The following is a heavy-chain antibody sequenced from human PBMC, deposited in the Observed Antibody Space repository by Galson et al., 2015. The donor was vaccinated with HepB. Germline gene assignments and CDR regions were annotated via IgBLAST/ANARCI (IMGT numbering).Heavy chain of an antibody. D-gene: IGHD3-10*01. J-gene: IGHJ6*02. CDR2: IDPSDSYT. Sequence: QSGAEVKKPGESLRISCKGSGYSFTSYWISWVRQMPGKGLEWMGRIDPSDSYTNYSPSFQGHVTISADKSISTAYLQWSSLKASDTAMYYCARHLWFGERYYYYYYGMDVWGQGTTVTVSS. CDR3: ARHLWFGERYYYYYYGMDV. CDR1: GYSFTSYW. V-gene: IGHV5-10-1*01.